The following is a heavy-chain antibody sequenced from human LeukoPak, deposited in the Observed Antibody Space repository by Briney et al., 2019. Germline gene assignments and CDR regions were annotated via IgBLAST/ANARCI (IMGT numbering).Heavy chain of an antibody. Sequence: GGSLRLSCAASGFTFSSYWMTWVRQAPGKGLEWVANIKQDGSEKYYVDSVKGRFTISRDNAKNSLYLQMNSLRAEDTAVYYCARLRDYGSGNYFDYWGQGTLVTVSS. CDR1: GFTFSSYW. V-gene: IGHV3-7*01. J-gene: IGHJ4*02. CDR2: IKQDGSEK. CDR3: ARLRDYGSGNYFDY. D-gene: IGHD3-10*01.